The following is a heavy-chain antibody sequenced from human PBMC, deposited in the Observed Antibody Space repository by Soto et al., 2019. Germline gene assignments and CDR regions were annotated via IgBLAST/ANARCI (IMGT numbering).Heavy chain of an antibody. CDR2: IYYSGST. CDR3: ARGITMAAAYYYYGMDV. V-gene: IGHV4-30-4*01. D-gene: IGHD3-10*01. Sequence: QVQLQESGPGLVKPSQTLSLTCTVSGGSISSGDYYWSWIRQPPGKGLEWIGYIYYSGSTYYNPSLKGRVTISVDKSKNQFSLKLSSVTAADTAVYYCARGITMAAAYYYYGMDVWGQGTTVTVSS. J-gene: IGHJ6*02. CDR1: GGSISSGDYY.